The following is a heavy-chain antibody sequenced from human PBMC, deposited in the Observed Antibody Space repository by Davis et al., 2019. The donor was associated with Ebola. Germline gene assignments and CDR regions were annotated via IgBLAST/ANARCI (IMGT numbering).Heavy chain of an antibody. V-gene: IGHV3-23*01. CDR2: LSGSGGST. CDR1: GFTFSSYA. Sequence: PGGSLRLSCAASGFTFSSYAMSWVRQAPGKGLEWVSALSGSGGSTYYADSVKGRFTISRDNSKNTLYLEMNSLRAEDTAVYYCVVGATSYYFDYWGQGTLVTVSS. D-gene: IGHD1-26*01. CDR3: VVGATSYYFDY. J-gene: IGHJ4*02.